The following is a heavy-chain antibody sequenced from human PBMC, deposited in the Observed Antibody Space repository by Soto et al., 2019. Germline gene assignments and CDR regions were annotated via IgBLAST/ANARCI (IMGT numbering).Heavy chain of an antibody. J-gene: IGHJ4*02. V-gene: IGHV2-5*05. CDR2: LYWDDDK. CDR1: GFSLSTSGVG. CDR3: AHTSHFYGSGSYYRGYFGY. D-gene: IGHD3-10*01. Sequence: QITLKESGPTLVKPTQTLTLTCTFSGFSLSTSGVGVGWIRQPPGKALECLAILYWDDDKRYGPSLKNRLTITKDTSKNQVVLTMTNMDSVDTATYYCAHTSHFYGSGSYYRGYFGYWGQGTLVTVSS.